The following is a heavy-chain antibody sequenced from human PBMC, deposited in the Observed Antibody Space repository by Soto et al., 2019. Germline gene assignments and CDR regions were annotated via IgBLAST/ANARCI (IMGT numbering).Heavy chain of an antibody. CDR2: ISYDGSNK. J-gene: IGHJ4*02. CDR3: ARRRSSWYIHY. V-gene: IGHV3-30-3*01. Sequence: GGSLRLSCAASGFTFSSYAMHWVRQAPGKGLEWVAVISYDGSNKYYADSVKGRFTISRDNSKNTLYLQMSSLRAEDTAVYYCARRRSSWYIHYWGQAILVTGSS. CDR1: GFTFSSYA. D-gene: IGHD6-13*01.